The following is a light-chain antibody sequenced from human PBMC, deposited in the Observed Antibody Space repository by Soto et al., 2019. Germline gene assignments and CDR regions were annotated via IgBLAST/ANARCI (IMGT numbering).Light chain of an antibody. CDR3: QHYNSYSEA. CDR2: KAS. V-gene: IGKV1-5*03. Sequence: DIQMTSSPSTLSGSVGESVTITCRASQTISSWLAWYQQKPGKATKLLIYKASTLKSGVPSRFSGSGSGTEFTLTISSLQPDEFATYYCQHYNSYSEAFGQGTKVDIK. CDR1: QTISSW. J-gene: IGKJ1*01.